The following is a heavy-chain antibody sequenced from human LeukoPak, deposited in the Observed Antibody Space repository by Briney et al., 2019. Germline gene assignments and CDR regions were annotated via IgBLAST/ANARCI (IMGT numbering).Heavy chain of an antibody. Sequence: TLFLTSTASGGSISNGSYYWSWVRQPAGKGLESIGGIDTSGCTKYTPSLRIPVTISEDTYKNQFSLKLSSVTAAATAEYSYARAKFGNRGDYFDYWGQGTLVTVSS. J-gene: IGHJ4*02. CDR2: IDTSGCT. CDR1: GGSISNGSYY. D-gene: IGHD1-14*01. V-gene: IGHV4-61*02. CDR3: ARAKFGNRGDYFDY.